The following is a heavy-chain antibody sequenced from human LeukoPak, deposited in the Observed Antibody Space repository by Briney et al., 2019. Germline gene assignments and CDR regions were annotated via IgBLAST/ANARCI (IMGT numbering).Heavy chain of an antibody. CDR2: IYYTGNT. CDR1: GDSITGDY. Sequence: SETLSLTCTVSGDSITGDYWGWIRQPPGEGLGWIGNIYYTGNTYYNASLKSRVTISVDTSKNQFSLKVISRTAADTAVYSCTKSDGYGLIRICGRGTMVTVSS. CDR3: TKSDGYGLIRI. J-gene: IGHJ3*02. D-gene: IGHD3-10*01. V-gene: IGHV4-39*07.